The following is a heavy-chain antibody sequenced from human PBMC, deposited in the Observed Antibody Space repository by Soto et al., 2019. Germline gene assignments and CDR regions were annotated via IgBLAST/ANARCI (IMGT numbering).Heavy chain of an antibody. CDR1: GFTFRNYA. J-gene: IGHJ6*02. CDR2: ISYDGSNK. Sequence: QVQLVESGGGVVQPGRSLRLSCAASGFTFRNYAMHWVRQAPGKGPECVAVISYDGSNKFYRDYVKGRFTISRDNSKNTLYLQINSLRYEDTAVYYCARGDREDIAVVVGVRPGEYGVDVWGQGTTVTVSS. CDR3: ARGDREDIAVVVGVRPGEYGVDV. D-gene: IGHD2-15*01. V-gene: IGHV3-30-3*01.